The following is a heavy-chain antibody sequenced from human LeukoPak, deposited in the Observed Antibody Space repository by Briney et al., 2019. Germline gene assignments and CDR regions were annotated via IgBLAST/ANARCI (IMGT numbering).Heavy chain of an antibody. J-gene: IGHJ3*02. V-gene: IGHV3-15*01. CDR1: GFTFSNAW. CDR2: IKSKTDGGTT. D-gene: IGHD3-22*01. Sequence: PGGSLRLSCAASGFTFSNAWMSWVRQAPGKGLEWVGRIKSKTDGGTTDYAAPVKGRFTISRDDSKNTLYLQMNSLKTEDTAVYYCTLDYYDSSGYSVTGAFDIWGQGTMVTVSS. CDR3: TLDYYDSSGYSVTGAFDI.